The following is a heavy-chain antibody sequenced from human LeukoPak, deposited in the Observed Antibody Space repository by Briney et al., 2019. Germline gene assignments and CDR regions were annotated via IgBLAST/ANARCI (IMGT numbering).Heavy chain of an antibody. J-gene: IGHJ4*02. CDR1: GGTFSSYA. CDR2: IIPIFGTA. D-gene: IGHD3-22*01. Sequence: ASVKVSCKASGGTFSSYAISWVPQAPGQGLEWMGGIIPIFGTANYAQKFQGRVTITTDESTSTAYMELSSLRSEDTAVYYCARGIDSSGPIDYWGQGTLVTVSS. V-gene: IGHV1-69*05. CDR3: ARGIDSSGPIDY.